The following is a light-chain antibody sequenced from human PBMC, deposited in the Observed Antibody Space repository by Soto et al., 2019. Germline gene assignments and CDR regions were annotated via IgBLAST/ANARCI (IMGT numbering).Light chain of an antibody. J-gene: IGKJ1*01. Sequence: EIVLTQSPGTLSLSTGERATLSCRASQSVSSSYLAWYQQKPGQAPRLLIYGASSRATGIPDRFSGSGSGTDFTLTISRLEPEDFAVYYCQQRSNWPRTFGQGTKVDI. CDR3: QQRSNWPRT. V-gene: IGKV3D-20*02. CDR2: GAS. CDR1: QSVSSSY.